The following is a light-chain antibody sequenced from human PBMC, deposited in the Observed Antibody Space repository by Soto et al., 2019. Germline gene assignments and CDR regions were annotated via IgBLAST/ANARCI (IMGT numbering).Light chain of an antibody. CDR3: QQLNSYPSIT. CDR2: AAS. CDR1: RSISRY. J-gene: IGKJ5*01. Sequence: LTQSPDTLSVSTGEGATLSCRASRSISRYLAWYQQKPGKAPKLLIYAASTLQSGVPSRFSGSGSGTDFTLTISSLQPEDFATYYCQQLNSYPSITFGQGTRLEIK. V-gene: IGKV1-9*01.